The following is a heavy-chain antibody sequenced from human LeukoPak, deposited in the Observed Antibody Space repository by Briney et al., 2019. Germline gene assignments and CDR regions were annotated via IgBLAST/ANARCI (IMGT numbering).Heavy chain of an antibody. CDR1: GFTFSSYS. J-gene: IGHJ4*02. CDR2: ISSSSSYI. V-gene: IGHV3-21*01. Sequence: GGSLRLSCAASGFTFSSYSMNWVRQAPGKGLEWVSSISSSSSYIYYADSVKGRFTISRDNAKNSLYLQMNSLRAEDTAVYYCAKSKTGTYPWYFDYWGQGTLVTVSS. CDR3: AKSKTGTYPWYFDY. D-gene: IGHD1/OR15-1a*01.